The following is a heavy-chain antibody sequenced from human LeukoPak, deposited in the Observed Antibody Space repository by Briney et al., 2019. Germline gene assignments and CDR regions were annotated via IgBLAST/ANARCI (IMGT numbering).Heavy chain of an antibody. CDR3: ARFPTRDYYGSGNRFDY. J-gene: IGHJ4*02. CDR1: GFTFSSYW. Sequence: GGSLRLSCAASGFTFSSYWMHWVRQAPGKGLVWVSRINTDGSSTSYADSVKGRFTISRDNAKNTLYLQMNSLRAEDTAVYYCARFPTRDYYGSGNRFDYWGQGALVSVSS. D-gene: IGHD3-10*01. V-gene: IGHV3-74*01. CDR2: INTDGSST.